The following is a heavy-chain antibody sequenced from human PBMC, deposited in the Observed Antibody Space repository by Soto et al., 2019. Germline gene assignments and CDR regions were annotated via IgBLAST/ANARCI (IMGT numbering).Heavy chain of an antibody. D-gene: IGHD3-10*01. J-gene: IGHJ6*02. CDR3: ARHVPYYGSGSYYIDLGPYYYYYYGMDV. CDR2: IYYSGST. V-gene: IGHV4-39*01. CDR1: GGSISSSSYY. Sequence: SETLSLTCTVSGGSISSSSYYWGWIRQPPGKGLEWIGGIYYSGSTYYNPSLKSRVTISVDTSKNQFSLKLSSVTAADTAVYYCARHVPYYGSGSYYIDLGPYYYYYYGMDVWGQGTTVTVSS.